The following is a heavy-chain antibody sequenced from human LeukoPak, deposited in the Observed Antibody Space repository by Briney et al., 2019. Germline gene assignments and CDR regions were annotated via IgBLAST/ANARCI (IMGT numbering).Heavy chain of an antibody. Sequence: GGSLKISCKGSGYTFTSYWIGWVRQMPGKGLEWMGIIYAGDSDTRYSPSFQGQVTISADKSISTAYLQWSSLKASDTAMYYCASGRMATIYDYRGQGTLVTVSS. D-gene: IGHD5-24*01. CDR1: GYTFTSYW. CDR3: ASGRMATIYDY. V-gene: IGHV5-51*01. J-gene: IGHJ4*02. CDR2: IYAGDSDT.